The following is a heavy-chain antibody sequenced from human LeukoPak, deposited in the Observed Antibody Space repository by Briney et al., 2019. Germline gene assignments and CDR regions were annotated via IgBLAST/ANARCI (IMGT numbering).Heavy chain of an antibody. CDR3: ARDEEWAFASYYFDY. CDR1: GYIFANYG. Sequence: ASVKVSCKASGYIFANYGISWVRQAPGQGLEWMGWISAYNGNTNYAQKLQGRVTMTTHTSTSTAYMELRSLRSDDTAVYYCARDEEWAFASYYFDYWGQGTLVTVSS. V-gene: IGHV1-18*01. CDR2: ISAYNGNT. J-gene: IGHJ4*02. D-gene: IGHD3-3*01.